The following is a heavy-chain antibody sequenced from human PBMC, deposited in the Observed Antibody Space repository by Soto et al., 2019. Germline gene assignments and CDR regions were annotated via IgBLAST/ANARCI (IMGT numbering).Heavy chain of an antibody. CDR2: TYHSGGT. CDR1: GDSISSGGYS. D-gene: IGHD3-22*01. J-gene: IGHJ4*02. V-gene: IGHV4-30-2*01. Sequence: QLQLQESGSGLVKPSQTLSLTCVVSGDSISSGGYSWNWIRQPPGKGLEWIGHTYHSGGTLYNPSLASGVTISLDKSKNQCSLRRTSVTAADTAVYYCARDSLSGYYFDYWGQGTLVTVSS. CDR3: ARDSLSGYYFDY.